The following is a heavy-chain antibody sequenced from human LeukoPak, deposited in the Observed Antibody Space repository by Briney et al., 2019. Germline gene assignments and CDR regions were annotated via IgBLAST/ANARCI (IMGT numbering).Heavy chain of an antibody. CDR2: ISGSDGST. CDR3: AKDQAAAVPNWFDP. J-gene: IGHJ5*02. CDR1: GFTFSSYA. Sequence: GGSLRLSCATSGFTFSSYAMSWVRQAPGKGLEWVSAISGSDGSTYYADSVKGRFTISRDNFKNTLYLQMNSLRAEDTAVYYCAKDQAAAVPNWFDPWGQGTLVTVSS. D-gene: IGHD6-13*01. V-gene: IGHV3-23*01.